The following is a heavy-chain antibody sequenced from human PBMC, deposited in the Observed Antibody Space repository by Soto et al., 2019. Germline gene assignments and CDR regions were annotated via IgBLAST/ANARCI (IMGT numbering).Heavy chain of an antibody. D-gene: IGHD3-10*01. CDR2: FDPEDGET. CDR1: GYTLTELS. CDR3: ATRMVRGVISYYYGMDV. V-gene: IGHV1-24*01. Sequence: RASVKVSCKVSGYTLTELSMHWVRQAPGKGLEWMGGFDPEDGETIYAQKFQGRVTMTEDTSTDTAYMELSSLRSEDTAVYYCATRMVRGVISYYYGMDVWGQGTTVTVSS. J-gene: IGHJ6*02.